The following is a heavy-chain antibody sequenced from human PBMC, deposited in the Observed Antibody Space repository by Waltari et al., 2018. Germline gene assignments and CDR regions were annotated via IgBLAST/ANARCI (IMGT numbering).Heavy chain of an antibody. V-gene: IGHV3-74*01. Sequence: EVQLVESGGGLVQPGGSLRLSCAASGFTFIRYWMHWVRQAPGKGLVWVSRIKRDGSGTIDADSVNGRFTISRDNAKKTLYLQLNSLRVEDTAVYYCAREPSPDSSGYFYYYMDVWGKGTTVTVSS. CDR1: GFTFIRYW. D-gene: IGHD3-22*01. CDR2: IKRDGSGT. CDR3: AREPSPDSSGYFYYYMDV. J-gene: IGHJ6*03.